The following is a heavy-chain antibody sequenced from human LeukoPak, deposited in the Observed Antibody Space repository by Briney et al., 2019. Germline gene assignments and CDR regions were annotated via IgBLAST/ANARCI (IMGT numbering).Heavy chain of an antibody. J-gene: IGHJ4*02. V-gene: IGHV3-53*01. D-gene: IGHD6-13*01. CDR1: GFTVSSNY. CDR3: ARGGARQQLVENYFDY. Sequence: PGGSLRLSCAASGFTVSSNYMSWVRQAPGKGLEWVSVIYRGGSTDYADSVKGRFTVSRDNSKNTLYLQINSLRAEDTAVYYCARGGARQQLVENYFDYWGQGTLVTVSS. CDR2: IYRGGST.